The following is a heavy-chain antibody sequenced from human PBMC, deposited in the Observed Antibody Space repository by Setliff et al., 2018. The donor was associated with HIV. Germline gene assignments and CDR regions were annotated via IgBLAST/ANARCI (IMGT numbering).Heavy chain of an antibody. J-gene: IGHJ4*02. CDR2: ISYSGTT. D-gene: IGHD3-10*01. Sequence: PSETLSLTCSVSGGSISNYYWSWIRQPPGEGLEWIGYISYSGTTYNNPSLKSRVTFSADTSKNQFSLNLNSVTATDTAVYYCVRQGLTMNRGVPAPILYYFDYWGQGILVTDSS. CDR1: GGSISNYY. CDR3: VRQGLTMNRGVPAPILYYFDY. V-gene: IGHV4-59*08.